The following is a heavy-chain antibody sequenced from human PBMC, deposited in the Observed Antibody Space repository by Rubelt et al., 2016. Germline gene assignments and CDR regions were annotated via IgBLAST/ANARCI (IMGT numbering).Heavy chain of an antibody. Sequence: VRQAPGKGLVWVSRINSDGSSTSYADSVKGRFTISRDNAKNTLYLQMNSLRAEDTAVYYCARVYESRDYYGMDVWGQGTTVTVSS. D-gene: IGHD3-22*01. CDR2: INSDGSST. V-gene: IGHV3-74*01. J-gene: IGHJ6*02. CDR3: ARVYESRDYYGMDV.